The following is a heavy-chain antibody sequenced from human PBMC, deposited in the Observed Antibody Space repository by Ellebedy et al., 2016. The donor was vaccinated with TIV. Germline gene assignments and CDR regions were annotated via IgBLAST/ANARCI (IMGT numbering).Heavy chain of an antibody. CDR2: IDPHRGAT. Sequence: ASVKVSCKASGYSFTGYYIHWLRQAPGQGLEWMGLIDPHRGATDYARTFQDRITVTGDSSLSTAYLKLNRLRSDDTAIYFCARGSGSRYNPRGAFDMWGQGTRVTVSP. CDR1: GYSFTGYY. CDR3: ARGSGSRYNPRGAFDM. D-gene: IGHD3-10*01. V-gene: IGHV1-2*02. J-gene: IGHJ3*02.